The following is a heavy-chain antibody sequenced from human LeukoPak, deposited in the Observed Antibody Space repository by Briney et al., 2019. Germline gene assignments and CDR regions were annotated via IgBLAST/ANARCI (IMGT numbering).Heavy chain of an antibody. D-gene: IGHD2-21*02. V-gene: IGHV3-23*01. J-gene: IGHJ4*02. Sequence: GGSLRLSCAASGFTFSSYAMRWVRQAPGKGLEWVSSISGSGGATHYADSVKGRFTISRDNSKNSLYLQMNSLRAEDTAVYYCARRLVVTEGFDYWGQGTLVTVSS. CDR1: GFTFSSYA. CDR2: ISGSGGAT. CDR3: ARRLVVTEGFDY.